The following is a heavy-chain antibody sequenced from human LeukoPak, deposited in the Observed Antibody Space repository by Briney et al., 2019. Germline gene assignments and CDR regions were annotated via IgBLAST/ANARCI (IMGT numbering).Heavy chain of an antibody. V-gene: IGHV4-61*01. CDR1: GASVSSASYY. D-gene: IGHD6-13*01. Sequence: PSETLSLTCTVSGASVSSASYYWSWIRQSPEKGLEWIGYIYYSGSTNYNPSLKSRVTISVDTSKNQFSLKPSSVTAADTAVYYCARLQQLAKLDYWGQGTLVTVSS. CDR2: IYYSGST. CDR3: ARLQQLAKLDY. J-gene: IGHJ4*02.